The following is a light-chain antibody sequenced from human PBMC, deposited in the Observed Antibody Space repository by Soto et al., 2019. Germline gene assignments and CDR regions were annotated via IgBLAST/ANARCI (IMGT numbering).Light chain of an antibody. CDR1: SSDVGGNNY. Sequence: QSALTQPPSASGSPGQSVTISCTGTSSDVGGNNYVSWYQQHPGQAPKLMIYEVSKRPSGVPDRFSGSKSGNTASLTVSGLQAEDEADYFCSSYGGSRGWVFGGGTQLTVL. J-gene: IGLJ3*02. CDR2: EVS. CDR3: SSYGGSRGWV. V-gene: IGLV2-8*01.